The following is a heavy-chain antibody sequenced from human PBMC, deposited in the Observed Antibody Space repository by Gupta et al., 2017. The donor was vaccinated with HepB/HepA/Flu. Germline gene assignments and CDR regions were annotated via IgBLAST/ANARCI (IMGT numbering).Heavy chain of an antibody. Sequence: VQLLESGGGLVQPGGSLRLSCAASGFPFSNYAMGWVRQAPGKGLEWVSTMTSAGGTTYYADSVRGRFSVSRDNSKNTLYLQMNSLRAEDTAVYYCAKDPPSVKWLVDAGGQGTRVTVSS. CDR1: GFPFSNYA. V-gene: IGHV3-23*01. CDR3: AKDPPSVKWLVDA. J-gene: IGHJ5*02. D-gene: IGHD3-22*01. CDR2: MTSAGGTT.